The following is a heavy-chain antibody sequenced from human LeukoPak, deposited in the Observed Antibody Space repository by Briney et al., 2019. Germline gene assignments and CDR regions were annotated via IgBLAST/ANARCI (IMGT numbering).Heavy chain of an antibody. V-gene: IGHV4-39*01. J-gene: IGHJ4*02. Sequence: SETLSLTCTVSGGSISSSSYYWGWIRQPPGKGLERIGSIYYSGSTYYNPSLKSRVTISVDTSKNQFSLKLSSVTAADTAVYYCARFRGGLLPYWGQGTLVTVSS. CDR1: GGSISSSSYY. D-gene: IGHD3-16*01. CDR3: ARFRGGLLPY. CDR2: IYYSGST.